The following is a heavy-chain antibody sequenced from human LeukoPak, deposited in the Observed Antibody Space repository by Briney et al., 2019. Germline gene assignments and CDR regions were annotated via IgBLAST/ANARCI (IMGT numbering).Heavy chain of an antibody. V-gene: IGHV1-18*01. J-gene: IGHJ4*02. Sequence: ASVKVSCKASGYTFTSYGISWVRQAPGQGLEWMGWISAYNGNTNYAQKLQGRVTMTTDTSTSTAYMELRSLRSDDTAVYYCARDLTSYGSGPSFDYWGQGTLVTVSS. CDR2: ISAYNGNT. CDR1: GYTFTSYG. D-gene: IGHD3-10*01. CDR3: ARDLTSYGSGPSFDY.